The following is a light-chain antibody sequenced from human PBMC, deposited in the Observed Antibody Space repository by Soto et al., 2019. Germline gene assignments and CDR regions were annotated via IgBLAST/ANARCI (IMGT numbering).Light chain of an antibody. CDR2: DAS. CDR1: QTISSW. V-gene: IGKV1-5*01. CDR3: QQYNNYPWT. J-gene: IGKJ1*01. Sequence: DIRMNLSPSTLSGYVGDRVTITCRASQTISSWLAWYQQKPGKAPNLLIYDASSLESGVPARFSGGGSGTEFTLTISSLQPNDFSTFYCQQYNNYPWTFGQGTKVEI.